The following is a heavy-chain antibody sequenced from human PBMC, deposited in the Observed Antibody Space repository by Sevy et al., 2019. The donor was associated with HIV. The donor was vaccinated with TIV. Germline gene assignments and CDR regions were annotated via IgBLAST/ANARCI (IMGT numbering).Heavy chain of an antibody. V-gene: IGHV3-33*06. CDR1: GFTYSSYG. J-gene: IGHJ4*02. D-gene: IGHD3-9*01. Sequence: GGSLRLSCAASGFTYSSYGMHWVRQAPGKGLEWVAVIWYDGSNKEYADSVKGRFTISRDNSKNTLYLQMNNLRAEDTAVYYCTKDAGWPLWGQGTLVTVSS. CDR3: TKDAGWPL. CDR2: IWYDGSNK.